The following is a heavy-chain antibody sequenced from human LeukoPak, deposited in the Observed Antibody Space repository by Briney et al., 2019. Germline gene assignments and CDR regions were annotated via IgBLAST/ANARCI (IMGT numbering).Heavy chain of an antibody. J-gene: IGHJ6*03. Sequence: GGSLRLSCAASGFTVSSNYMTWVRQAPGKGLEWVSVIYSGGSTYYADSVKGRFTISRDDSENTLYLHMNSLRAEDTAVYYCARATFWSGYQRDSWYMDVWGKGTTVTVSS. V-gene: IGHV3-66*02. CDR3: ARATFWSGYQRDSWYMDV. D-gene: IGHD3-3*01. CDR1: GFTVSSNY. CDR2: IYSGGST.